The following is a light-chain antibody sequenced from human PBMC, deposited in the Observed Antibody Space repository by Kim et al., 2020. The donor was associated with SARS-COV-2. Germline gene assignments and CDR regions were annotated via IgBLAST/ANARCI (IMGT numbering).Light chain of an antibody. CDR2: CAS. CDR3: QQYYNVPFT. Sequence: RSPSNITSNQNMNYGPNNKSTLAWYPQKPGPPPKLLIFCASTRESCVPDRFSGSGSGRDFTPTIISLQAEDVAVYYCQQYYNVPFTFGQGTKLEI. V-gene: IGKV4-1*01. J-gene: IGKJ2*01. CDR1: QNMNYGPNNKST.